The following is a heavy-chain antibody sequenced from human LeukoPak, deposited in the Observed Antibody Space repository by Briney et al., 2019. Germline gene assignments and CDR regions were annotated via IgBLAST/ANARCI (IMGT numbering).Heavy chain of an antibody. J-gene: IGHJ6*03. CDR2: IKSKTDGGTT. Sequence: GGSLRLSCAASGFTFSNAWMSWVRQAPGKGLEWVGRIKSKTDGGTTDYAAPVKGRFTISRDDSKNTLYLQMNSLKTEDTAVYYCTTTPLSPGYYYYYYMDVWGKGTTVTVSS. D-gene: IGHD3-10*01. V-gene: IGHV3-15*01. CDR3: TTTPLSPGYYYYYYMDV. CDR1: GFTFSNAW.